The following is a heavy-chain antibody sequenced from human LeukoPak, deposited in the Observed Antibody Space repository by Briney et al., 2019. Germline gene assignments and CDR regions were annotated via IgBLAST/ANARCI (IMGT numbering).Heavy chain of an antibody. Sequence: SETLSLTCTVSSGSVSSYYRSWIRQPAGKGLEWIGRIYGSGSTIYNPSLKSRVTMSLDTSKNQFSLNLSSVTAADTAVYYCARDSSGSPTFGRFDPRGQGTLVTVSS. CDR1: SGSVSSYY. D-gene: IGHD3-10*01. J-gene: IGHJ5*02. V-gene: IGHV4-4*07. CDR3: ARDSSGSPTFGRFDP. CDR2: IYGSGST.